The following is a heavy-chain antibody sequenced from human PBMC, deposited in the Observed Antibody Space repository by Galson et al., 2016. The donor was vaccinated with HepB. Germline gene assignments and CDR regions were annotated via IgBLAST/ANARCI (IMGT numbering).Heavy chain of an antibody. V-gene: IGHV3-23*01. J-gene: IGHJ4*02. CDR2: IGASALKT. CDR1: GFTFNSRA. D-gene: IGHD5-24*01. CDR3: AKEVRDGYRNYFDE. Sequence: SLRLSCAASGFTFNSRAMSWVRQAPGKGLEWVSAIGASALKTYYADSVKGRFTISRDNSKNTLHLQMNSLRAEDTAIYYCAKEVRDGYRNYFDEWGQGTLVTVSS.